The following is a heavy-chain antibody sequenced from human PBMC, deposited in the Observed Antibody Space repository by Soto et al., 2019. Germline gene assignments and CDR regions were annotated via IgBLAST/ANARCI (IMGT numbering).Heavy chain of an antibody. D-gene: IGHD3-16*01. V-gene: IGHV1-18*01. CDR1: GYTFTSYD. J-gene: IGHJ5*02. Sequence: GASVKVSCKASGYTFTSYDISWVRQAPGQGLEWMGWISAYNGNTNYAQNLQGRVTMTTDTSTSTAYMELRSLRSDDTAVYYCARYYCRSALGWIHPWGQGTLVTVSS. CDR2: ISAYNGNT. CDR3: ARYYCRSALGWIHP.